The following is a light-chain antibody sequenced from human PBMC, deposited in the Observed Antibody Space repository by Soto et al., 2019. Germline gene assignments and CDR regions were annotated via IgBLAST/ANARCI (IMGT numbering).Light chain of an antibody. CDR1: ETVATN. Sequence: VMTQSPATLSVSPGERATLSCRASETVATNLAWYQQKPGQAPRLLIYDASNRAAGTPARFSGSGSETDFTLTISSLEPEDFAVYYCQQRMNWPLTFGQGTRLEIK. CDR3: QQRMNWPLT. V-gene: IGKV3-11*01. CDR2: DAS. J-gene: IGKJ5*01.